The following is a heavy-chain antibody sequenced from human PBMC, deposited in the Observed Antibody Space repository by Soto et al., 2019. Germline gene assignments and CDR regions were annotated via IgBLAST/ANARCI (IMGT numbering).Heavy chain of an antibody. CDR3: ARSYSSSLYFDF. CDR2: FYHGGT. V-gene: IGHV4-59*01. J-gene: IGHJ4*02. D-gene: IGHD6-6*01. Sequence: SETLSLTCTVSGGSISSDYWGWIRQSPGKGLEWIGYFYHGGTDFNPSLKGPVTISVDTSKNQFSLNLSSVTAADTAVYYCARSYSSSLYFDFWGQGTPVTVSS. CDR1: GGSISSDY.